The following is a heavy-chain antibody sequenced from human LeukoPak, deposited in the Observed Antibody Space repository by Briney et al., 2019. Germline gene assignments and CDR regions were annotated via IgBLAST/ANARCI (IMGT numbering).Heavy chain of an antibody. V-gene: IGHV3-7*01. CDR1: GFTFSSYW. Sequence: GGSLRLSCAASGFTFSSYWMSWVRQAPGKGLEWVANIKQDGSEKYYVDSVKGRFTISRDNAKNSLYLQMNSLRAEDTAVYYCAGPTGKTSIAAAGTWGQGTLVTVSS. CDR3: AGPTGKTSIAAAGT. J-gene: IGHJ5*02. CDR2: IKQDGSEK. D-gene: IGHD6-13*01.